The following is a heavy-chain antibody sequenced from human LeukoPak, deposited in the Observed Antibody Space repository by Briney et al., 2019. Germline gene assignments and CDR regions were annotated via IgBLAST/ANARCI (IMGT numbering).Heavy chain of an antibody. CDR1: GYTFTSYG. Sequence: ASVKVSCKASGYTFTSYGISWVRQAPGQGLEWMGWSSAYNGNTNYAQKLQGRVTMTTDTSTSTAYMGLRSLRSDDTAVYYCARDFPGGYSGYDTAFDIWGQGTMVTVSS. CDR2: SSAYNGNT. J-gene: IGHJ3*02. V-gene: IGHV1-18*01. CDR3: ARDFPGGYSGYDTAFDI. D-gene: IGHD5-12*01.